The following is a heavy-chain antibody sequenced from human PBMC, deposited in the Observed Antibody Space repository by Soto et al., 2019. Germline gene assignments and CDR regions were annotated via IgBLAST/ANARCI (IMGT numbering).Heavy chain of an antibody. CDR3: ARDIVVVPAATDGVDY. CDR1: GFTFSSYG. J-gene: IGHJ4*02. CDR2: IWYDGSNK. D-gene: IGHD2-2*01. V-gene: IGHV3-33*08. Sequence: GGSLRLSCAASGFTFSSYGMHWVRQAPGKGLEWVAVIWYDGSNKYYADSVKGRFTISRDNSKNTLYLQMNSLRAEDTAVYYCARDIVVVPAATDGVDYWGQGTLVTVSS.